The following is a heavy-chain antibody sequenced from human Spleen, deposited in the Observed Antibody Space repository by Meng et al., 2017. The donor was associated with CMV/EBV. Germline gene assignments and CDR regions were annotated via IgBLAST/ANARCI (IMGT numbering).Heavy chain of an antibody. V-gene: IGHV1-46*01. D-gene: IGHD1-14*01. CDR2: ISPSGDNT. J-gene: IGHJ4*02. CDR1: GYMFTNYH. Sequence: ASVKVSCKASGYMFTNYHMHWVRQAPGQGLEWMGIISPSGDNTNYAQKFQGRVTMTRDTSTGTVHMDLSSLTSEDTAAYYCAMRSGGSLYYFDYWGRGTLVTVSS. CDR3: AMRSGGSLYYFDY.